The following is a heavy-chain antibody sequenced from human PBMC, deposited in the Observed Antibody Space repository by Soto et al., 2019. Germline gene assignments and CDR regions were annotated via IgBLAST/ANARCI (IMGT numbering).Heavy chain of an antibody. CDR2: ISYDGSNK. J-gene: IGHJ4*02. Sequence: QVQLVESGGGVVQPGRSLRLSCVASGFTFKNYGMHWVRQAPGKGLEWVAVISYDGSNKYYADSVKGRFTISRDNPRNTVYLQMSSLRTEDTAVYYWVKRRNGPSWMILDSWGQGTLVTVSS. D-gene: IGHD2-15*01. CDR3: VKRRNGPSWMILDS. V-gene: IGHV3-30*18. CDR1: GFTFKNYG.